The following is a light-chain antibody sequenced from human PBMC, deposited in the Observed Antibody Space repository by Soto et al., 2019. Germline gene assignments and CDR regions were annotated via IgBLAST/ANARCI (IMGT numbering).Light chain of an antibody. J-gene: IGLJ1*01. Sequence: QSALTQPASVSGSPGQSITISCTGTSTDVGRYNYVSWYQQHPGKAPKLMVYDVSNRPSWVSNRFSGSKSGITASLTISGLQAEDEADYYGHPYTRDSTYVSGTGTRVTDL. CDR1: STDVGRYNY. V-gene: IGLV2-14*01. CDR2: DVS. CDR3: HPYTRDSTYV.